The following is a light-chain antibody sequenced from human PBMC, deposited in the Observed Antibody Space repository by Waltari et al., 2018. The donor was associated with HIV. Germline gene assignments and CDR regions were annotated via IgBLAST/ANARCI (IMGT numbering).Light chain of an antibody. CDR3: CSYAGSSAYV. CDR1: STDLGRYNL. Sequence: QSALTQPASVSGSPGQSFPLTCPANSTDLGRYNLVSWYQQHPGKAPKLMIYEVSKRPSGVSNRFSGSKSGNTASLTISGLQAEDEADYYCCSYAGSSAYVFGTGTKVTVL. CDR2: EVS. J-gene: IGLJ1*01. V-gene: IGLV2-23*02.